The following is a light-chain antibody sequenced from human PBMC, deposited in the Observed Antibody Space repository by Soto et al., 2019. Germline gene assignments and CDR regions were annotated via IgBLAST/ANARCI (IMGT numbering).Light chain of an antibody. CDR1: SSDVGGYNY. J-gene: IGLJ2*01. CDR3: CSYAGSYTFVV. CDR2: DVS. Sequence: QSALTQPRSVSGSPGQSVTISCTGTSSDVGGYNYVSWYQQHPGKAPKLMIYDVSKRPSGVPDRFSGSKSGNTASLTISGLQAEAEADYYCCSYAGSYTFVVFGGGTQLTVL. V-gene: IGLV2-11*01.